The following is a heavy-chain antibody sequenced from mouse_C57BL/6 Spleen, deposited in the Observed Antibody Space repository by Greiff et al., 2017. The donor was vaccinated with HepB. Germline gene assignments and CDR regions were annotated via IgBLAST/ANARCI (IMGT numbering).Heavy chain of an antibody. Sequence: VQLQHSGAELVRPGASVKLSCTASGFNIKDDYMHWVKQRPEQGLEWIGWIDPENGDTEYASKFQGKATITADTSSNTAYLQLSSLTSEDTAVYYCTYYYDYDGVGYYFDYWGQGTTLTVSS. V-gene: IGHV14-4*01. CDR1: GFNIKDDY. CDR2: IDPENGDT. J-gene: IGHJ2*01. D-gene: IGHD2-4*01. CDR3: TYYYDYDGVGYYFDY.